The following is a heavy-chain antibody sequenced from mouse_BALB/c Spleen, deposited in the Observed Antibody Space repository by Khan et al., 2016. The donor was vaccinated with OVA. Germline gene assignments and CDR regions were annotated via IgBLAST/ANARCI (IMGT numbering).Heavy chain of an antibody. V-gene: IGHV1-80*01. D-gene: IGHD1-1*02. CDR1: GYAFSNYW. CDR2: IYPGDGDT. J-gene: IGHJ3*01. Sequence: QMQLKQSGAELVKPGSSVKISCKASGYAFSNYWMNWVKQRPGQGLEWIGHIYPGDGDTGYNGKFRDKATLTADKSSSTAYMQLSSLTSEDSAVFFCGRSVWWDFAYWGQGTLVTVSA. CDR3: GRSVWWDFAY.